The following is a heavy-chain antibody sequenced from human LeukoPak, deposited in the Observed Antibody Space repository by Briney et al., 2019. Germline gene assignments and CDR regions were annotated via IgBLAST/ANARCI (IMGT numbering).Heavy chain of an antibody. CDR1: GFTFSTYW. CDR2: ISSDGSIT. V-gene: IGHV3-74*01. CDR3: ARDRKVVVAAGFYYYYGMDV. D-gene: IGHD2-15*01. J-gene: IGHJ6*02. Sequence: GGSLRLSCAASGFTFSTYWMHWVRQAPGKGLVWVSRISSDGSITGYADSVKGRFTISRDNAKNTLYLQMNSLRAEDTAVYYCARDRKVVVAAGFYYYYGMDVWGQGTTVTVSS.